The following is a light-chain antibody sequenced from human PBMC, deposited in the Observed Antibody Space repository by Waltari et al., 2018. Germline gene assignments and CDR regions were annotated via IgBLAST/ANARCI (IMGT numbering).Light chain of an antibody. CDR1: QGISTY. Sequence: DIQMTQSPSSLSASAGDRVTITCRASQGISTYLNWYQQKPGKAPKRLIYAASSLESGVPSRFSGSGSGTDFTLTISSLQPEDFATYYCLQYNSNPLTFGGGTNVEIK. CDR3: LQYNSNPLT. V-gene: IGKV1-17*01. J-gene: IGKJ4*01. CDR2: AAS.